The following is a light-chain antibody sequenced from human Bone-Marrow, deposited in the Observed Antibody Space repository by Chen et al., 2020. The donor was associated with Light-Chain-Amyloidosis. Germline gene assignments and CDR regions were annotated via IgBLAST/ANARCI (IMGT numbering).Light chain of an antibody. CDR3: QSADSSGTYEVI. Sequence: SHPLTPPPPASVPPGQQAGPPRPGDDLPTKYAYWYQQKPGQAPVLVIHRDTERPSGISERFSGSSSGTTATLTISGVQAEDEADYHCQSADSSGTYEVIFGGGTKLTVL. V-gene: IGLV3-25*03. J-gene: IGLJ2*01. CDR1: DLPTKY. CDR2: RDT.